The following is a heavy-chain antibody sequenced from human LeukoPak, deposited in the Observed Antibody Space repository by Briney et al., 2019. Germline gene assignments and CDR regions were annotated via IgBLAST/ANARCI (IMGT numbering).Heavy chain of an antibody. CDR1: GYTFTSYG. J-gene: IGHJ6*03. D-gene: IGHD6-6*01. CDR2: ISAYNGNT. V-gene: IGHV1-18*01. CDR3: ARVVTRPIAARLQYYYYYYMDV. Sequence: GASVKVSCKASGYTFTSYGISWVRQAPGQGLEWMGWISAYNGNTNYAQKLQGRVTMTTDTSTSTAYMELRSLRSDDTAVYYCARVVTRPIAARLQYYYYYYMDVWGKRTTVTLSS.